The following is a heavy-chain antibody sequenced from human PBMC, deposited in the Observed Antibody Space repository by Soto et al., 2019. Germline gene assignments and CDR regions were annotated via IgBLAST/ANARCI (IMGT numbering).Heavy chain of an antibody. V-gene: IGHV3-9*01. CDR2: ISWNSGSI. CDR1: GFTFDDYA. D-gene: IGHD3-16*02. CDR3: AKDIGHLGELSSNFDY. J-gene: IGHJ4*02. Sequence: EVQLVESGGGLVQPGRSLRLSCAASGFTFDDYAMHWVRQAPGKGLEWVSGISWNSGSIGYADSVKGRFTISRDNAKNSLNLQMNSLRAEDTALYYCAKDIGHLGELSSNFDYWGQGTLVTVSS.